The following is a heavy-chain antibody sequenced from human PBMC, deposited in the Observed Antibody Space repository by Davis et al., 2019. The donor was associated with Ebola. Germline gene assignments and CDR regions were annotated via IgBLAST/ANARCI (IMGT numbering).Heavy chain of an antibody. CDR2: IGTAGDT. CDR3: ARSVGDCTGGVCYDYYYYGMDV. D-gene: IGHD2-8*02. J-gene: IGHJ6*02. Sequence: LSLTCAASGFTFSSYDMHWVRQATGKGLEWVSAIGTAGDTYYPGSVKGRFTISRENAKNSLYLQMNSLRAEDTAVYYCARSVGDCTGGVCYDYYYYGMDVWGQGTTVTVSS. V-gene: IGHV3-13*01. CDR1: GFTFSSYD.